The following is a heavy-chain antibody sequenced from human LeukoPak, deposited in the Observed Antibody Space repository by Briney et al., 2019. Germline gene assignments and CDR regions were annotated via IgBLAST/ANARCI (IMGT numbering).Heavy chain of an antibody. D-gene: IGHD3-10*01. CDR3: ARDGVRSLGYYYGMDV. CDR2: ISYDGSNK. J-gene: IGHJ6*02. V-gene: IGHV3-30-3*01. CDR1: GFTFSNYW. Sequence: PGGSLRLSCAASGFTFSNYWMSWVRQAPGKGLEWVAVISYDGSNKYYADSVKGRFTISRDNSKNTLYLQMNSLRAEDTAVYYCARDGVRSLGYYYGMDVWGQGTTVTVSS.